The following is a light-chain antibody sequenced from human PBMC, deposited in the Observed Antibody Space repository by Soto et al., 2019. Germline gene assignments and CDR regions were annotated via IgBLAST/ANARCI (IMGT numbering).Light chain of an antibody. CDR2: AAS. CDR3: QQLNSYPQT. V-gene: IGKV1-9*01. Sequence: IQLTQSPSSLSASVGDRVTITCRASQGISSYLAWYQQKPGKAPKLLIYAASTLQSGVPSRFSGSGSGTDFTLTNSSLQPEDFATYYCQQLNSYPQTFGQGTKLEIK. J-gene: IGKJ2*01. CDR1: QGISSY.